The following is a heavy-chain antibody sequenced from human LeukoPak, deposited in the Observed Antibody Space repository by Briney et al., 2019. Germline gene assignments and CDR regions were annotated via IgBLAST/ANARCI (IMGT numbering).Heavy chain of an antibody. CDR3: RRDIDGIGGATHVPY. CDR1: GYTFTGYY. J-gene: IGHJ4*02. D-gene: IGHD1-26*01. CDR2: INTNSGGT. V-gene: IGHV1-2*02. Sequence: ASVNVSSKASGYTFTGYYMHWVRQAPGQGLEWIGWINTNSGGTNYAQKFKGRVTINRDTSIGTASMELSRLRSDATDGYSFRRDIDGIGGATHVPYWGQGTLVTVSS.